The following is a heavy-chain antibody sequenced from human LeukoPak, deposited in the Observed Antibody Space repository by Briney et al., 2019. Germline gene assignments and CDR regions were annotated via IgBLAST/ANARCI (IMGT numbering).Heavy chain of an antibody. CDR2: IGPASGTT. CDR3: ARVGAPGGLRPYHYYY. J-gene: IGHJ4*02. D-gene: IGHD3-10*01. V-gene: IGHV1-2*02. CDR1: GYIFADYW. Sequence: ASVKVSCKASGYIFADYWVHWVRQAPGRGLECMGWIGPASGTTNEPQKFKGRITVTRDTSASTVYMDLTGLTTDDTAVYYCARVGAPGGLRPYHYYYWGQGTLVTVSS.